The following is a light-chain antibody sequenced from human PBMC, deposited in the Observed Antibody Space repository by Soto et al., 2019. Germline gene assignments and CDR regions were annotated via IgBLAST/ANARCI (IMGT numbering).Light chain of an antibody. V-gene: IGKV3D-20*01. Sequence: EVVLTQSPATLSLSPGERVTLSCGASQTVSSNYLAWYQQKPGLAPRLLIYDASTRATGIPDRFRGSGSGTDVTLTISRLEPADVAVYYCQQYGDSPRGTFGGGTKVEIK. CDR2: DAS. CDR1: QTVSSNY. CDR3: QQYGDSPRGT. J-gene: IGKJ4*01.